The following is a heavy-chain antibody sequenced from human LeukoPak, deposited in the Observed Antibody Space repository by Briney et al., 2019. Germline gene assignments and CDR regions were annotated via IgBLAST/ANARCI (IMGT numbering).Heavy chain of an antibody. CDR3: ARTDYYDR. J-gene: IGHJ4*02. Sequence: PGGSLRLSCAASGFPFRSNWMHWVRQAPGRGLVWVSGINGDGINTNYADSVKGRFTISRDNAKNTLYLQMNSLRGEDTAVYYCARTDYYDRWGQGTLATVSS. V-gene: IGHV3-74*01. CDR2: INGDGINT. D-gene: IGHD3-22*01. CDR1: GFPFRSNW.